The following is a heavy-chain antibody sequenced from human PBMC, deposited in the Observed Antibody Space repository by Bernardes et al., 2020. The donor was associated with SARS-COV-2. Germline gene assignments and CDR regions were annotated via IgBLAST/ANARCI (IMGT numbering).Heavy chain of an antibody. Sequence: SETLSLTCTVSGGSISSNNYYWGWIRQSPGKGLEWIGTIYYTKTIYYNPSLKSRVTISVDTSKNQFSLSLSSVTAADTAVYYCARRYSGYDMFNWFDSWGQGALITVSS. V-gene: IGHV4-39*01. CDR1: GGSISSNNYY. CDR2: IYYTKTI. D-gene: IGHD5-12*01. CDR3: ARRYSGYDMFNWFDS. J-gene: IGHJ5*01.